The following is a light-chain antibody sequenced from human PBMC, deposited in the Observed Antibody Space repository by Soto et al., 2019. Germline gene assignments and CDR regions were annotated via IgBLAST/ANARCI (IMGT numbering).Light chain of an antibody. V-gene: IGKV1-39*01. Sequence: DIQMTQSPSSLSASVGDRVTITCRASQSIRSYLNWYQQKPGKAPNLLIYAASSLQSGVPSRFSGSGFGTDFTLSISSLQPEDFATYYCQQSYSTPLTFGGGTKVDIK. CDR1: QSIRSY. J-gene: IGKJ4*01. CDR2: AAS. CDR3: QQSYSTPLT.